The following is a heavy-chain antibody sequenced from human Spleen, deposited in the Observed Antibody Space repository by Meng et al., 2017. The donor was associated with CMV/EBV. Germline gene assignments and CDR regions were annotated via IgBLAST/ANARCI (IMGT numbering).Heavy chain of an antibody. CDR1: FIFSRYA. J-gene: IGHJ4*02. CDR3: AKPTPYCSSTSCWSDY. V-gene: IGHV3-23*03. Sequence: FIFSRYAMAWVRQAPGKGLEWVSVVSSGGSNTHYADSVKGRFTISRDNSKNTVYLQMNSLRAEDTAVYYCAKPTPYCSSTSCWSDYWGQGTLVTVSS. D-gene: IGHD2-2*01. CDR2: VSSGGSNT.